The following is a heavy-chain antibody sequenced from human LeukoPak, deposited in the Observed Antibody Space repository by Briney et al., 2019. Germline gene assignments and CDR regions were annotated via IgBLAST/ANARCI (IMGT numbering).Heavy chain of an antibody. V-gene: IGHV3-30*02. CDR2: IRYDGNNK. Sequence: PGGSLRLSCEASGFTFSSYGMHWVRQAPGKGLEWVTFIRYDGNNKYYADSVKGRFTISRDDSKNTLYLQMHSLTSDDTALYYCAKDNPVCDYWGQGTLVTVSS. J-gene: IGHJ4*02. CDR3: AKDNPVCDY. D-gene: IGHD3-16*01. CDR1: GFTFSSYG.